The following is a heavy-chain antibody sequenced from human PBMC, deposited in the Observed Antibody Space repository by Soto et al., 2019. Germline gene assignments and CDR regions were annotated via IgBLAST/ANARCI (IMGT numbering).Heavy chain of an antibody. CDR1: GFTFSSYA. J-gene: IGHJ4*02. CDR2: IYYSGST. CDR3: ARNKAAVVPAGLSYYFDY. D-gene: IGHD2-2*01. Sequence: GSLRLSCAASGFTFSSYAMSWIRQPPGKGLEWIGYIYYSGSTNYNPSLKSRVTISVDTSKNQFSLKLSSVTAADTAVYYCARNKAAVVPAGLSYYFDYWGQGTLVTVSS. V-gene: IGHV4-59*01.